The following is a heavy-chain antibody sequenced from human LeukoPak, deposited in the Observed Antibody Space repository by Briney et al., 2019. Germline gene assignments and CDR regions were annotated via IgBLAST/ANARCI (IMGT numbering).Heavy chain of an antibody. CDR1: GYTFTGYY. Sequence: ASVKVSCKASGYTFTGYYVHWVRQAPGQGVEWMGWINPNSGGTNYAQKIQGRVTMTRDTSISTAYMELSRLRSDDTAVYYCARDNNEIDAFDIWGQGTMVTVSS. V-gene: IGHV1-2*02. J-gene: IGHJ3*02. D-gene: IGHD1-1*01. CDR3: ARDNNEIDAFDI. CDR2: INPNSGGT.